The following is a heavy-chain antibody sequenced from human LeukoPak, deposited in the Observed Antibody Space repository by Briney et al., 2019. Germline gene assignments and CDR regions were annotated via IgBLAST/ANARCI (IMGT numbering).Heavy chain of an antibody. J-gene: IGHJ4*02. D-gene: IGHD6-19*01. CDR1: GDSVSSKNGT. CDR3: ARDFGTTGWPTFDY. Sequence: SQTLSLTCVVSGDSVSSKNGTWIWIRPSPSRGLEWLGRTYYRPKWYNDYAESMEGRMTISQDTSKNQYSLHLNSVTADDTAVYYCARDFGTTGWPTFDYWGQGTLVTVSS. V-gene: IGHV6-1*01. CDR2: TYYRPKWYN.